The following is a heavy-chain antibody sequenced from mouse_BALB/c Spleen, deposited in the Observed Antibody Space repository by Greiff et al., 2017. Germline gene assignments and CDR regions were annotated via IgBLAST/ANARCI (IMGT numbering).Heavy chain of an antibody. D-gene: IGHD6-5*01. J-gene: IGHJ4*01. CDR1: GFAFSSYD. Sequence: DVMLVESGGGLVKPGGSLKLSCAASGFAFSSYDMSWVRQTPEKRLEWVAYISSGGGSTYYPDTVKGRFTISRDNAKNTLYLQMSSLKSEDTAMYYCARQGFPLYYYAMDYWGQGTSVTVSS. CDR3: ARQGFPLYYYAMDY. CDR2: ISSGGGST. V-gene: IGHV5-12-1*01.